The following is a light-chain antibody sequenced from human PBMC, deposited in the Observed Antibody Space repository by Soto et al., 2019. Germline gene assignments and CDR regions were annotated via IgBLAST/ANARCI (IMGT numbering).Light chain of an antibody. V-gene: IGKV3-11*01. CDR2: DVS. J-gene: IGKJ5*01. CDR3: HQRYNWPRVT. CDR1: QSVSNS. Sequence: EIVLTQSPATLSLSPGERVTLSCRASQSVSNSLAWYQQKPGQPPRLLIYDVSNRATSIPARFSGSGSGTDFTLTITSLEPEDFAVYFCHQRYNWPRVTFGQGTRLEIK.